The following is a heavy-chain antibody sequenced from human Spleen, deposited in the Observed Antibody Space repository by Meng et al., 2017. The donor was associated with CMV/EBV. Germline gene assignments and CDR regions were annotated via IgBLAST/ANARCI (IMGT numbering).Heavy chain of an antibody. Sequence: GGSLRLSCAASEFTFNNYALHWVRQAPGRGLEWMAVISYDGSAKFYADSVKGRFTISRDNAKNSLYLQMNSLRAEDTAIYYCARDYGSGTYLGLDSWGQGTLVTVSS. V-gene: IGHV3-30*07. CDR1: EFTFNNYA. CDR3: ARDYGSGTYLGLDS. J-gene: IGHJ4*02. CDR2: ISYDGSAK. D-gene: IGHD1-26*01.